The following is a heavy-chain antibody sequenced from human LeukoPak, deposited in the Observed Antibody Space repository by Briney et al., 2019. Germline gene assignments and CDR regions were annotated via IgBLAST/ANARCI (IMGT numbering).Heavy chain of an antibody. Sequence: GRSLRLSCAASGFTFSSYAMHWVRQAPGKGLEWVAVISYDGSNKYYADSVKGRFTISRDNSKNPLYLQMNSLRAEDTAVYYCARDQHSGYDYRSGYYYYGMDVWGQGTTVTVSS. CDR2: ISYDGSNK. CDR1: GFTFSSYA. J-gene: IGHJ6*02. V-gene: IGHV3-30-3*01. D-gene: IGHD5-12*01. CDR3: ARDQHSGYDYRSGYYYYGMDV.